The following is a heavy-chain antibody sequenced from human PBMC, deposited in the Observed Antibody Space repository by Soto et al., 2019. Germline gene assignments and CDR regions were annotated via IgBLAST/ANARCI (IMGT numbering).Heavy chain of an antibody. D-gene: IGHD3-3*01. Sequence: EVQLLESGGGLVQPGGSLRLSCAASGFTFSSYAMSWVRQAPGKGLEWVSAISGSGGSTYYADSVKGRFTISRDNSKNPMDLPMSSLKAQDKTVYYCAKVVFPVLRFLEPPHYYYYYGMDVWGQGTTVTVSS. CDR1: GFTFSSYA. J-gene: IGHJ6*02. CDR3: AKVVFPVLRFLEPPHYYYYYGMDV. CDR2: ISGSGGST. V-gene: IGHV3-23*01.